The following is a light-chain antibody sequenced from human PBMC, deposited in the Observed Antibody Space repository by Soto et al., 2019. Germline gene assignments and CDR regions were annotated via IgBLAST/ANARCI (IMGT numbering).Light chain of an antibody. Sequence: EIVMTQSPATLSVSPGERATLSCRASQSVSGNLAWYQQKPGQAPRLLIYGASTRATGIPARFSGSGSGTEXXLTXXSLQSEDFAXYYCQQYNNWPREFGQGTKVEIK. CDR1: QSVSGN. CDR3: QQYNNWPRE. V-gene: IGKV3-15*01. CDR2: GAS. J-gene: IGKJ1*01.